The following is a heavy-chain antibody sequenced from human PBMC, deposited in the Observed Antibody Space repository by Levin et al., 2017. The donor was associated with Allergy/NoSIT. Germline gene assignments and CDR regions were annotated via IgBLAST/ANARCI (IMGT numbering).Heavy chain of an antibody. D-gene: IGHD3-22*01. CDR1: GGSISSYY. J-gene: IGHJ4*02. Sequence: PGGSLRLSCTVSGGSISSYYWSWIRQPAGKGLEWIGRIYSSGSTYYNPSLNSRVTMSVDASRNQFSLKLTSVTAADTAVYYCARDSYYYDTSGYFQLDYWGQGTLVTVSS. CDR2: IYSSGST. V-gene: IGHV4-4*07. CDR3: ARDSYYYDTSGYFQLDY.